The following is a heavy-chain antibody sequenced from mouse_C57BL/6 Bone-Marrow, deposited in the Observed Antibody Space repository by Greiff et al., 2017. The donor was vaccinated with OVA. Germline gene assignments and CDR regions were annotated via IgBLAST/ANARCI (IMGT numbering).Heavy chain of an antibody. CDR1: GYTFTSYG. CDR2: IYPRSGNT. Sequence: VQLQQSGAELARPGASVKLSCKASGYTFTSYGISWVKQRTGQGLEWIGEIYPRSGNTYYNEKFKGKATLTADKSSSTAYMELRSLPSEYSAVYAYAGSDSSGDRFAYWGQGTLVTVSA. CDR3: AGSDSSGDRFAY. V-gene: IGHV1-81*01. J-gene: IGHJ3*01. D-gene: IGHD3-2*02.